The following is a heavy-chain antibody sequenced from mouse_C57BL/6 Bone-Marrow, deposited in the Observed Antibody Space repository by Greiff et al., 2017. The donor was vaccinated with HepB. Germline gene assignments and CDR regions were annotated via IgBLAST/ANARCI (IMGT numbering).Heavy chain of an antibody. CDR2: IDPENGDT. V-gene: IGHV14-4*01. J-gene: IGHJ2*01. CDR1: GFNIKDDY. D-gene: IGHD1-1*01. CDR3: TTRRITTVVAKDFDY. Sequence: VQLQQSGAELVRPGASVKLSCTASGFNIKDDYMHWVKQRPEQGLEWIGWIDPENGDTEYASKFQGKATITADTSSNTAYLQLSSLTSEDTAVYYCTTRRITTVVAKDFDYWGQGTTLTVSS.